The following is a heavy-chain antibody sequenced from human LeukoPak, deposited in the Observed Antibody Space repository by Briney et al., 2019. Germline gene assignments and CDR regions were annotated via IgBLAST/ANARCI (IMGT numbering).Heavy chain of an antibody. CDR1: RFTFSISG. V-gene: IGHV3-30*02. CDR3: AKDGGWTFDI. J-gene: IGHJ3*02. Sequence: PGGSLRLSCAASRFTFSISGMHWVRQAPGEGLEWVAIIGRDGSTKYYADSVKGRFIISGDSSYNTAYLQMNSLRPEDTAIYYCAKDGGWTFDIWGQGTMVTVSS. CDR2: IGRDGSTK. D-gene: IGHD2-15*01.